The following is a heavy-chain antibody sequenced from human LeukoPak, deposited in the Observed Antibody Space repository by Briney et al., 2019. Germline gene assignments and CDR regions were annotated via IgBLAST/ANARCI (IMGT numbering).Heavy chain of an antibody. CDR1: GGFISSYY. CDR3: ARDSPWEGFGELPSYYYYYMDV. D-gene: IGHD3-10*01. V-gene: IGHV4-4*07. CDR2: IYTSGST. J-gene: IGHJ6*03. Sequence: SETLSLTCTVSGGFISSYYWSWIRQPAGKGLEWIGRIYTSGSTNYNPSLKSRVTISVDTSKNQFSLKLSSVTAADTAVYYCARDSPWEGFGELPSYYYYYMDVWGKGTTVTVSS.